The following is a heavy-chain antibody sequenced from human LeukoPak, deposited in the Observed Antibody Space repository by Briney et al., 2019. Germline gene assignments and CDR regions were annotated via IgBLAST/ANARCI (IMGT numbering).Heavy chain of an antibody. D-gene: IGHD3-22*01. CDR3: ARIRFDSSGYYYFDY. CDR1: GFSLSNARMG. CDR2: IFSNDEK. Sequence: ESGPTLVNPTETLTLTCTVSGFSLSNARMGVSWIRQPPGKALEWLAHIFSNDEKSYIRSLKSRLTISKDTSKSQVVLTMTDMDPVDTGTYYCARIRFDSSGYYYFDYWGQGTLVTVSS. V-gene: IGHV2-26*01. J-gene: IGHJ4*02.